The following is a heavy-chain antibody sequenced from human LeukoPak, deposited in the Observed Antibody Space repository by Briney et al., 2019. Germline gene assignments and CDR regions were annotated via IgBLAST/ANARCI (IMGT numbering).Heavy chain of an antibody. D-gene: IGHD4-17*01. J-gene: IGHJ4*02. CDR3: ARYGVYGDYDY. V-gene: IGHV4-59*12. Sequence: SETLSLTCTVSGGSISGSYWSWIRQPPGKALDWIGGIYYTGSTSYNLSLKSRVTMSVDTSKNQFSLQVRSVTAADTAMYYCARYGVYGDYDYWGQGTLVTVSS. CDR1: GGSISGSY. CDR2: IYYTGST.